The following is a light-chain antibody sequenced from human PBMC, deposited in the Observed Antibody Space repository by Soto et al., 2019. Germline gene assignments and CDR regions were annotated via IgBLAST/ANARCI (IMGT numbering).Light chain of an antibody. CDR1: QSVSSN. CDR2: GTS. V-gene: IGKV3-15*01. J-gene: IGKJ4*01. CDR3: QQYNDWPPLT. Sequence: EIVMTQSPATLSVSPGERATLSCRARQSVSSNLAWYQQKPGQAPRLLIYGTSTRATGVPARFSGSGSGTEFTLTISNLQSEDFAVYYCQQYNDWPPLTFGGGTKVDI.